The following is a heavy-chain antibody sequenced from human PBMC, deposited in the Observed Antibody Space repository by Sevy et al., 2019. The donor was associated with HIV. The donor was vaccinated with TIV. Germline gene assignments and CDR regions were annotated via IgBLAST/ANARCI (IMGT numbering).Heavy chain of an antibody. V-gene: IGHV3-23*01. CDR1: GFTFSSYA. J-gene: IGHJ4*02. Sequence: GGSLRLSCAASGFTFSSYAMSWVRQAPGKGLEWVSAISGSGGSTYYADSVKGRFTISRDNSKNTLYLQMNSLGAEDTAVYYCAKVFGIVVVPAAAGFDYWGQGTLVTVSS. D-gene: IGHD2-2*01. CDR3: AKVFGIVVVPAAAGFDY. CDR2: ISGSGGST.